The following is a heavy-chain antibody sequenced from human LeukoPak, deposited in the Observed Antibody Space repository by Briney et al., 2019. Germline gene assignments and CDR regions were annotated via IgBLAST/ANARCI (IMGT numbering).Heavy chain of an antibody. J-gene: IGHJ4*02. Sequence: PGGSLRLSCAASGFPFSSYEMNWVRQAPGKGLDWVSYISRSGKNIYYADSVKGRFTISRDNAKNSLFLQMNSLGVEVTAVYYGGSDPVDYWGQGTLVTVSS. CDR3: GSDPVDY. V-gene: IGHV3-48*03. CDR1: GFPFSSYE. CDR2: ISRSGKNI.